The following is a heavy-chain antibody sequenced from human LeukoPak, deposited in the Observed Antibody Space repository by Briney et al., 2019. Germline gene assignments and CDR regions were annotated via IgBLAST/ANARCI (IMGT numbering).Heavy chain of an antibody. J-gene: IGHJ4*02. D-gene: IGHD1-20*01. CDR3: AASSPYNWKAHDY. V-gene: IGHV1-24*01. CDR2: FEPEDGKI. Sequence: GASVKVSCKVFGHTLSKLSMHWLRQAPGKGLEWMGGFEPEDGKIISAQKFLGRVTMTEGTSTDTAYMELTRLTSADTAVYYCAASSPYNWKAHDYWGQGTLLIVSS. CDR1: GHTLSKLS.